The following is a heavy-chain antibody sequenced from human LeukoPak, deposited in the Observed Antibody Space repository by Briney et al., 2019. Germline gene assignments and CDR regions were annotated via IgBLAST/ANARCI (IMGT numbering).Heavy chain of an antibody. V-gene: IGHV1-46*01. CDR2: INPSGSST. Sequence: ASVKVSCKASGYSFTSHYMHGVRQAPGQGLEWLGLINPSGSSTLYAQKFQGRVTMTRDMSTTTDYMELSSLRSEDTAFYYCARDNSVGDVAWWFDPWGQGTLVTVSS. CDR3: ARDNSVGDVAWWFDP. J-gene: IGHJ5*02. D-gene: IGHD1-26*01. CDR1: GYSFTSHY.